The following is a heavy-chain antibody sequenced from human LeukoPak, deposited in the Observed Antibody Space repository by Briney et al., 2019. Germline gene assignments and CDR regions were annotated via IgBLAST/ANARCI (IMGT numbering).Heavy chain of an antibody. CDR1: GFTFSDYY. CDR2: ISTGSSYT. V-gene: IGHV3-11*06. Sequence: GGSLRLSCAASGFTFSDYYMSWIRQAPGRGLEWVSYISTGSSYTNYADSVKGRFTISRDNSKNTLYLQMNSLRAEDTAVYYCAREVYDSSGYQLKLYAFDIWGQGTMVTVSS. J-gene: IGHJ3*02. CDR3: AREVYDSSGYQLKLYAFDI. D-gene: IGHD3-22*01.